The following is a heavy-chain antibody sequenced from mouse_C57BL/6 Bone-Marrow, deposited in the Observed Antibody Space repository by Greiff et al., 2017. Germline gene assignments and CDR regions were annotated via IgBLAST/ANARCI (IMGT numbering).Heavy chain of an antibody. CDR2: IHPNSGST. J-gene: IGHJ2*01. CDR3: ESNYESFDY. Sequence: VQLQQSGAELVKPGASVKLSCKASGYTFTSYWMHWVKQRPGQGLEWIGMIHPNSGSTNYNEKFKSKATLTVDKSSSTAYMQLSSLTSEDSAVYYCESNYESFDYWGQGTTLTVSS. D-gene: IGHD2-1*01. CDR1: GYTFTSYW. V-gene: IGHV1-64*01.